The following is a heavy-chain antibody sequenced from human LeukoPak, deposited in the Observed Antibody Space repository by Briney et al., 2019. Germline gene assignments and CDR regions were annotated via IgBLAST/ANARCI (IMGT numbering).Heavy chain of an antibody. CDR3: ARRRGYSYGYFDY. D-gene: IGHD5-18*01. CDR1: GGSFSGYY. CDR2: INHSGST. Sequence: SETLSLTCAVYGGSFSGYYWSWIRQPPEKGLEWIGEINHSGSTNYNPSLKSRVTISVDTSKNQFSLKLSSVTAADTAVYYCARRRGYSYGYFDYWGQGTLVTVSS. J-gene: IGHJ4*02. V-gene: IGHV4-34*01.